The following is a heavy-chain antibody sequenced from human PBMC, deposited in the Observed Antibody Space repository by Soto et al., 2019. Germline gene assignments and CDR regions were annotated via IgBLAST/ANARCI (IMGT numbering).Heavy chain of an antibody. D-gene: IGHD2-2*01. CDR3: TSRPRVIVLPAMPPLDY. Sequence: EVQLVESGGGLVQPGGSLRLSCAASGLTVSTKYMSWVRQAPGEGLEWVSVLYGGGSTFYSDSVRGRFTISRDNSRNMLYLQMNSLGAEDTAVYYCTSRPRVIVLPAMPPLDYWGQGTLVTVSS. CDR2: LYGGGST. CDR1: GLTVSTKY. J-gene: IGHJ4*02. V-gene: IGHV3-66*01.